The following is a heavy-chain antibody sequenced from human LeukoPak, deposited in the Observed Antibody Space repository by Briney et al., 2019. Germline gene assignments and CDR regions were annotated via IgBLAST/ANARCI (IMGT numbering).Heavy chain of an antibody. J-gene: IGHJ4*02. CDR2: ISYDGSNK. CDR1: GFTFSSYA. V-gene: IGHV3-30*04. D-gene: IGHD2-2*01. CDR3: ARVMGRYCSSTSCYVDY. Sequence: GRSLRLSCAASGFTFSSYAMHWVRQAPGKGLDGVAVISYDGSNKYYADSVKGRFTISRDNSKNTLYLQMNSLRAEDTAVYYCARVMGRYCSSTSCYVDYWGQGTLVTVSS.